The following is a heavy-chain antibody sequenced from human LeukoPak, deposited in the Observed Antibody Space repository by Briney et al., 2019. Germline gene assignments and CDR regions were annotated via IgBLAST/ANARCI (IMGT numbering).Heavy chain of an antibody. CDR2: IIPIFGIA. CDR3: VVVAATGDAFDI. J-gene: IGHJ3*02. CDR1: GGTFSSYA. D-gene: IGHD2-15*01. Sequence: ASVKVSCKASGGTFSSYAISWVRQAPGQGLEWMGRIIPIFGIANYAQKFQGRVTITADKSTSTAYMELSSLRPEDTAVYYCVVVAATGDAFDIWGQGTMVTVSS. V-gene: IGHV1-69*04.